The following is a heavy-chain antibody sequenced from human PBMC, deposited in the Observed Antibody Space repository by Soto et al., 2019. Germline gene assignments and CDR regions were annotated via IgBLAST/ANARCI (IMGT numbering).Heavy chain of an antibody. V-gene: IGHV4-59*01. CDR3: ARDPVSGCSSTSCYPFYYYYGMDV. Sequence: SETLSLTCTVSGGSISSYYWSWIRQPPGKGLEWIGYIYYSGSTNYNPSLKSRVTISVDTSKNQFSLKLSSVTAADTAVYYCARDPVSGCSSTSCYPFYYYYGMDVWGQGTTVTVSS. J-gene: IGHJ6*02. CDR2: IYYSGST. CDR1: GGSISSYY. D-gene: IGHD2-2*01.